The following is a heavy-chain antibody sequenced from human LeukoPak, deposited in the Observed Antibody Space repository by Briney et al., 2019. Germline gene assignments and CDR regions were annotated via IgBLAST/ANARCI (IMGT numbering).Heavy chain of an antibody. D-gene: IGHD2-15*01. CDR3: AREDIVVVVAATTSPNYYYYGMDV. J-gene: IGHJ6*02. CDR2: ISYDGSNK. Sequence: GGSLRLSCAASGFTFSSYAMHWVRQAPGKGLEWVAVISYDGSNKYYADSVKGRFTISRDNSKNTLYLQMNSLRAEDTAVYYCAREDIVVVVAATTSPNYYYYGMDVWGQGTTVTVPS. V-gene: IGHV3-30-3*01. CDR1: GFTFSSYA.